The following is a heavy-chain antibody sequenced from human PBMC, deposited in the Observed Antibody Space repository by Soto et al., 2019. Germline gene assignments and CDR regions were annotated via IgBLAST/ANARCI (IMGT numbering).Heavy chain of an antibody. V-gene: IGHV3-66*01. CDR1: GFTFSSNY. CDR3: ARALRFLEWLLPYMDV. Sequence: PGGSLRLSCAASGFTFSSNYMSWVRQAPGKGLEWVSVIYSGGSTYYADSVKGRFTISRDNSKNTLYLQMNSLRAEDTAVYYCARALRFLEWLLPYMDVWGQGTTVTVSS. D-gene: IGHD3-3*01. CDR2: IYSGGST. J-gene: IGHJ6*02.